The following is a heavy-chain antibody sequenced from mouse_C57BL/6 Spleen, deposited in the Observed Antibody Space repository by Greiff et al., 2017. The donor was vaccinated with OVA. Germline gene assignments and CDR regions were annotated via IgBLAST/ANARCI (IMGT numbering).Heavy chain of an antibody. CDR1: GYTFTSYW. V-gene: IGHV1-61*01. D-gene: IGHD4-1*01. CDR2: IYPSDSET. CDR3: ARGELYYFDY. Sequence: VQLQQPGAELVRPGSSVKLSCKASGYTFTSYWMDWVKQRPGQGLEWIGNIYPSDSETHYNQKFKDKATLTVDKSSSTAYMQLSSLTSEDSAVYYCARGELYYFDYWGQGTTLTVSS. J-gene: IGHJ2*01.